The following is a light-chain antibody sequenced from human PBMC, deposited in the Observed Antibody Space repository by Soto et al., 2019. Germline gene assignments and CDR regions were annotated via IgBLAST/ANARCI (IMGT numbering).Light chain of an antibody. CDR1: SRDVGKYNY. CDR3: CSYAGTFSRFVL. Sequence: QSVLTQPRSVSGSPGQSVTISCTGTSRDVGKYNYVSWFQQYPGKAPKVIIYDVTKRPSGVPDRFSGSKSGDAAYLTISGRQADDEAHYYCCSYAGTFSRFVLFGGGTKVTVL. CDR2: DVT. J-gene: IGLJ2*01. V-gene: IGLV2-11*01.